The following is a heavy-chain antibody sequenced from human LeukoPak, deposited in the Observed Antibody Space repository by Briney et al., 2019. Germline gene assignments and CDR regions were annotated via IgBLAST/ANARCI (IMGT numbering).Heavy chain of an antibody. D-gene: IGHD6-6*01. J-gene: IGHJ3*02. V-gene: IGHV3-30*04. CDR2: ISYDGRNK. Sequence: PGGSLRLSCAASGFTFNSYAMHWVRQAPGKGLEGVAIISYDGRNKYYADSVKGRFTISRDNSKNTLNLQMNSLRAEDTAVYYCVRDPQYSSSPDAFDIWGQGTMVTVSS. CDR3: VRDPQYSSSPDAFDI. CDR1: GFTFNSYA.